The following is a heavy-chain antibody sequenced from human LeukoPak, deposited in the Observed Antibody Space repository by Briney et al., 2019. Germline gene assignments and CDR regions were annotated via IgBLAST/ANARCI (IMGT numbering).Heavy chain of an antibody. V-gene: IGHV5-51*01. CDR1: GYIFTYYW. J-gene: IGHJ5*02. CDR3: ARHLEPTVTSNPKLYNWFDP. D-gene: IGHD4-17*01. Sequence: GESLKISCKGPGYIFTYYWIGWVRQMPGKGLEWMGIIYPGDSDTRYSPSFQGQVTISADKSISTAYLQWSSLKASDTAMYYCARHLEPTVTSNPKLYNWFDPWGQGTLVTVSS. CDR2: IYPGDSDT.